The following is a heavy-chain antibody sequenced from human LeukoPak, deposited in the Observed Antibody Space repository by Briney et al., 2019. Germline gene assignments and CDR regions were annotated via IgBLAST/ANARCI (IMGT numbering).Heavy chain of an antibody. V-gene: IGHV3-20*04. CDR3: ARDLGGDYAPYYYYGMDV. CDR1: GFTFDDYG. Sequence: GSLRLSCAASGFTFDDYGMSWVRQGPGKGLEWVSGINWNGDNTGYGDSVKGRFTISRDNAKNSLYLQMNSLRAEDTAVYYCARDLGGDYAPYYYYGMDVWGQGTTVTVSS. D-gene: IGHD4-17*01. CDR2: INWNGDNT. J-gene: IGHJ6*02.